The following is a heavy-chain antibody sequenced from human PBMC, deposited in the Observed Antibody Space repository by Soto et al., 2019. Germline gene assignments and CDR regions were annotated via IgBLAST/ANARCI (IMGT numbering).Heavy chain of an antibody. Sequence: GGSLRLSCAASGFTFSSYSMNWVRQAPGKGLEWVSYISSSSSTIYYADSVKGRFTISRDNAKNSLYLQMNSLRAEDTAVYYCARDPTVYCGGGSCYSLGMYNWFDPWGQGTLVTVSS. J-gene: IGHJ5*02. V-gene: IGHV3-48*01. D-gene: IGHD2-15*01. CDR2: ISSSSSTI. CDR3: ARDPTVYCGGGSCYSLGMYNWFDP. CDR1: GFTFSSYS.